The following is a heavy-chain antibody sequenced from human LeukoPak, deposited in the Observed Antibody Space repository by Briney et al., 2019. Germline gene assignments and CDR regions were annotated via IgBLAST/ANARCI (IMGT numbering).Heavy chain of an antibody. J-gene: IGHJ4*02. Sequence: GGSLRLSCAASGFTVSSNYMSWVRQAPGKGLEWVSVIYSGGSTYFADSVKGRFTISRDNSKNTVYLQMNSLRAEDTAVYYCAKVGFGGQTNNWGQGTLVTVSS. V-gene: IGHV3-53*01. CDR1: GFTVSSNY. CDR3: AKVGFGGQTNN. CDR2: IYSGGST. D-gene: IGHD4-23*01.